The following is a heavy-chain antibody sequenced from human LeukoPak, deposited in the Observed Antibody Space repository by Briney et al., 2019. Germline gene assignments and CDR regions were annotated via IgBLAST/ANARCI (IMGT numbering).Heavy chain of an antibody. V-gene: IGHV1-46*01. CDR1: GYTFTNYY. D-gene: IGHD2-21*02. J-gene: IGHJ4*02. Sequence: ASVKVSGKTSGYTFTNYYMHWVRQAPGQGLEWMGIINPSGGSTTYAQKFQGRVTMTRDTSTSTVYMELSSLRSEDTAVYYCARFNCGGDCYTDYWGQGTLVTVSS. CDR2: INPSGGST. CDR3: ARFNCGGDCYTDY.